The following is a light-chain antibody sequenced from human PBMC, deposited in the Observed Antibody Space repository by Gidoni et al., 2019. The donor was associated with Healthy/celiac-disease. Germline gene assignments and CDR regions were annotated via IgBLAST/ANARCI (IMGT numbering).Light chain of an antibody. CDR1: SSNIGAGYD. J-gene: IGLJ3*02. CDR3: QSYDSSLSVWV. Sequence: VTISCTGSSSNIGAGYDVHWYQQLPGTAPKLLIYGNSNRPSGVPDRFSGSKSGTSASRAITGLQAEDEADYYCQSYDSSLSVWVFGGGTKLTVL. CDR2: GNS. V-gene: IGLV1-40*01.